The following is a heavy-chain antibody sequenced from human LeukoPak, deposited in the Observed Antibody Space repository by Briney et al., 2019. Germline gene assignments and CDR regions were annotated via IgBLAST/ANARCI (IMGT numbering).Heavy chain of an antibody. CDR1: GGSISSFY. J-gene: IGHJ4*02. CDR2: IYYSGST. Sequence: SETLSLTCTVSGGSISSFYWSWIRQPPGKGLEWIGRIYYSGSTNYNPSLKSRVTISVDTSKNQFSLKLSSVTAADTAVYYCARSLYYYVSGSREFDYWGQGTLVTVSS. V-gene: IGHV4-59*01. D-gene: IGHD3-10*01. CDR3: ARSLYYYVSGSREFDY.